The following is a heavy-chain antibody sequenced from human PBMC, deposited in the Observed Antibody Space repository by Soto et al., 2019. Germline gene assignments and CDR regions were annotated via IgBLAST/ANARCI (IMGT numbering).Heavy chain of an antibody. CDR2: ISGSSGVV. J-gene: IGHJ5*02. Sequence: GGSLRLSCAASGFAFSEYSMAWVRQAPGKGPEWVSYISGSSGVVYYVDSVKGRFTVSRDSAKNSLFLQMNSLRQEDTAVYYCAREEVRGIIRWFDPWGQGTRVTVSS. CDR3: AREEVRGIIRWFDP. D-gene: IGHD3-10*01. CDR1: GFAFSEYS. V-gene: IGHV3-21*06.